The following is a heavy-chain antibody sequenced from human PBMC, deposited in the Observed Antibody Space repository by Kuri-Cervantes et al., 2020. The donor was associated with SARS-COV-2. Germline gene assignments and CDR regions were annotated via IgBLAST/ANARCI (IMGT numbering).Heavy chain of an antibody. Sequence: ASVKVSCKASGYTFTSYDINWVRQATGQGLEWMGWMNPNSGNTGYAQKFQGRVTMTRNTSISTAYMELNSLRSEDTAVYYCAADGGSGSYYTQDAFDIWGQGTMVTVSS. J-gene: IGHJ3*02. CDR1: GYTFTSYD. CDR3: AADGGSGSYYTQDAFDI. V-gene: IGHV1-8*01. CDR2: MNPNSGNT. D-gene: IGHD1-26*01.